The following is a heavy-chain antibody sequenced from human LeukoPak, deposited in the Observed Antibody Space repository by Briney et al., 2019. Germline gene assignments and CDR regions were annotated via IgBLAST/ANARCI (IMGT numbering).Heavy chain of an antibody. Sequence: GGSLRLSCAASGFTVSSNYMSWVRQAPGKGLEWVSVIYSGGSTYYADSVRGRFTISRDNSKNTLYLQMNSLRAEDTAVYYCARGPDRSHFDYWGQGTLGTVSS. CDR2: IYSGGST. CDR3: ARGPDRSHFDY. J-gene: IGHJ4*02. V-gene: IGHV3-66*01. CDR1: GFTVSSNY.